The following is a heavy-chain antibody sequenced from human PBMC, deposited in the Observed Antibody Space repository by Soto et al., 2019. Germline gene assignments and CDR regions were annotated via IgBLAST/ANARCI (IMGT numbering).Heavy chain of an antibody. V-gene: IGHV4-4*07. CDR2: IYTSGST. CDR1: GGSISSYY. Sequence: PSETLSLTCTVSGGSISSYYWSWIRQPAGKGLEWIGRIYTSGSTNYNPSLKSRVTMSVDTSKNQFSLKLSSVTAADTAVYYCGRMSYYYDSSGYYYALDYWGQGTLVTVSS. D-gene: IGHD3-22*01. J-gene: IGHJ4*02. CDR3: GRMSYYYDSSGYYYALDY.